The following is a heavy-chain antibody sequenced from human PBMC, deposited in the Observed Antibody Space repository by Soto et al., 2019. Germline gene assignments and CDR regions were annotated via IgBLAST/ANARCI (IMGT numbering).Heavy chain of an antibody. D-gene: IGHD3-3*01. Sequence: PSETLSLTCAVYGGSFSGHYWTWIRQPPGKGLEWVGEITRSGNTNYNPSLKSRVTISVDTSKNQFSLKLSSVTAADTAVYYCACNYYDFWSGYYSVGYFDYWAQGTPVTASS. CDR3: ACNYYDFWSGYYSVGYFDY. CDR2: ITRSGNT. CDR1: GGSFSGHY. J-gene: IGHJ4*02. V-gene: IGHV4-34*01.